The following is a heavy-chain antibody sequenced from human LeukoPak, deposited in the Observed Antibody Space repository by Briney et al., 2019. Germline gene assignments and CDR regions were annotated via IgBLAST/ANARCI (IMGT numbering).Heavy chain of an antibody. D-gene: IGHD2-15*01. CDR1: GYTFTSYY. V-gene: IGHV1-46*01. CDR3: ARARRRGYCSGGSCPPFGY. Sequence: ASVKVSCKASGYTFTSYYMHWVRQAPGQGLEWMGIINPSGGSTGYAQKFQGRVTMTTDTSTSTIYMELSSLRSDDTAVYYCARARRRGYCSGGSCPPFGYWGQGTLVTVSS. CDR2: INPSGGST. J-gene: IGHJ4*02.